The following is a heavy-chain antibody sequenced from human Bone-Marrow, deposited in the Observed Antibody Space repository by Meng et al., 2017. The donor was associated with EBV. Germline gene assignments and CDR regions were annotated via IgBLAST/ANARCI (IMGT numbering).Heavy chain of an antibody. J-gene: IGHJ5*02. CDR2: INTNTGNP. CDR3: ARGKGSSWYNWFDP. D-gene: IGHD6-13*01. Sequence: VPVVASGSGLRMPGASVKVSFKAYGYTFTSNAMNWGRQAPGQGLEWMGWINTNTGNPTYAQGFTGRFVFSLDTSVSTAYLQISSLKAEDTAVYYCARGKGSSWYNWFDPWGQGTLVTVSS. CDR1: GYTFTSNA. V-gene: IGHV7-4-1*02.